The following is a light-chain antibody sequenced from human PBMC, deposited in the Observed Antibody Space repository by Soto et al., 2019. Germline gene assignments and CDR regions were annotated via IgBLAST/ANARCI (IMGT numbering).Light chain of an antibody. V-gene: IGKV1-5*03. J-gene: IGKJ1*01. CDR1: QSISSR. Sequence: DIQMTQSPSTLSSSVGGRVTITCRASQSISSRLAWYQQKPGKAPQVLIYKASSLQSGVPSRFSGSGSGTDFTLTISSLQPEDFATYYCQQSYSTPPRTFGQGTKVDIK. CDR2: KAS. CDR3: QQSYSTPPRT.